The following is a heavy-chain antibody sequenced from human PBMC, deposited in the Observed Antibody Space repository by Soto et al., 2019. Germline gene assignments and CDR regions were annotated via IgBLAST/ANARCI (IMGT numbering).Heavy chain of an antibody. CDR3: ARWNGGFDP. V-gene: IGHV3-7*05. CDR2: INQDGSAK. D-gene: IGHD1-1*01. Sequence: EEQLVESGGGLVQPGGSLRLSCAASGFTFSDYYMSWVRQAPGKXXEWVANINQDGSAKSYVDSVRGRFTISRDNGKNSLSLQMESLRADDTAVYYCARWNGGFDPWGQGTLVTVSS. CDR1: GFTFSDYY. J-gene: IGHJ5*02.